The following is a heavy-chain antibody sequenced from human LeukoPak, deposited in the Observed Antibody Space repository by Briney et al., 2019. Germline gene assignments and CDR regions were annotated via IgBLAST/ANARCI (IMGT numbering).Heavy chain of an antibody. CDR3: ARDSCNSTSCYKYNWFDP. D-gene: IGHD2-2*02. V-gene: IGHV4-4*07. CDR2: IYTSGST. CDR1: GGSISSYH. J-gene: IGHJ5*02. Sequence: SETLSLTCTVSGGSISSYHWSWIRQPAGKGLEWIGRIYTSGSTNYNPSLKSRVTMSVDTSKNQFSLKLSSVTAADTAVYYCARDSCNSTSCYKYNWFDPWGQGTLVTVSS.